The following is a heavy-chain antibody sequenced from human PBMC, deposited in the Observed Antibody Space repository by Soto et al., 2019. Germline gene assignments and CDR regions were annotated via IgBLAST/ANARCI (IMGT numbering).Heavy chain of an antibody. V-gene: IGHV1-18*01. Sequence: GASVKVSCKASGYTFTSYGISWVRQAPGQGLEWMGWISAYNGNTNYAQKLQGRVTMTTDTSTRTAYMELWSLRSVDTAVYFCARLGYCSGGRCYGAFDIWGQGTMVTVSS. CDR2: ISAYNGNT. CDR3: ARLGYCSGGRCYGAFDI. D-gene: IGHD2-15*01. CDR1: GYTFTSYG. J-gene: IGHJ3*02.